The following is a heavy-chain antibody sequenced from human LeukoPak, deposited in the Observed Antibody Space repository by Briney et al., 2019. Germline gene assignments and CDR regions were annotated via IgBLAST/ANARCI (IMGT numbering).Heavy chain of an antibody. CDR1: GFTFSSYG. D-gene: IGHD3-10*01. CDR3: ARSGFLYYYGSVY. V-gene: IGHV3-48*04. Sequence: GGSLRLSCAASGFTFSSYGMHWVRQAPGKGLEWVSYISSSGSTIYYADSVKGRFTISRDNAKNSLYLQMNSLRAEDTAVYYCARSGFLYYYGSVYWGQGTLVTVSS. J-gene: IGHJ4*02. CDR2: ISSSGSTI.